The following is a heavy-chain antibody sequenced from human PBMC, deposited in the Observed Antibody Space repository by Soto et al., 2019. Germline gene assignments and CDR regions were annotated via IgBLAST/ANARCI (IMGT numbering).Heavy chain of an antibody. J-gene: IGHJ6*02. CDR1: GYSFTSYW. D-gene: IGHD3-10*01. CDR2: IYPGDSDT. CDR3: AREFRRTSFGMDV. Sequence: GESLKISCKGSGYSFTSYWIGWVRQMPGKGLEWMGIIYPGDSDTRYSPSFQGQVTISADKSISTAYLQWSSLKASDTAMYYCAREFRRTSFGMDVWGQGTTVTVSS. V-gene: IGHV5-51*01.